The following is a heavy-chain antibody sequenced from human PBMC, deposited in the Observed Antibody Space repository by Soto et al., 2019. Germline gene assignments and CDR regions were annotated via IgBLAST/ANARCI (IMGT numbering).Heavy chain of an antibody. CDR1: GYTFTSYG. Sequence: GASVKVSCKASGYTFTSYGISWVRQAPGQGLEWMGWISAYNGNTNYAQKLQGRVTMTTDTSTSTAYMELRSLRSDDTAVYYCARGYCSSTSCYWFDPCGQGTLVTVSS. D-gene: IGHD2-2*01. CDR2: ISAYNGNT. V-gene: IGHV1-18*01. J-gene: IGHJ5*02. CDR3: ARGYCSSTSCYWFDP.